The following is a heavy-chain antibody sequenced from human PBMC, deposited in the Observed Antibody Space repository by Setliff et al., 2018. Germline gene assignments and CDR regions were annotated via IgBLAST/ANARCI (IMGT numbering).Heavy chain of an antibody. CDR2: INTNTGNP. CDR3: ARASRFGTIKYRGDYYMDV. Sequence: ASVKVSCKASGYTFTTYAISWMRQAPGQGLEWMGWINTNTGNPSYAQGFTGRFVFSLDTSVGTAYLQISSLKAEDTALYYCARASRFGTIKYRGDYYMDVWGKGTTVTVS. CDR1: GYTFTTYA. V-gene: IGHV7-4-1*02. J-gene: IGHJ6*03. D-gene: IGHD3-10*01.